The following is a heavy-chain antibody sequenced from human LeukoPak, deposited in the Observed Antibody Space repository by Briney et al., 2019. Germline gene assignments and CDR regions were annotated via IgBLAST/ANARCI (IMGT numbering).Heavy chain of an antibody. J-gene: IGHJ6*03. CDR1: GFTFSSHW. CDR2: ISSSGSTI. V-gene: IGHV3-11*04. D-gene: IGHD4-23*01. CDR3: ATFVVTPTEGYYYYYMDV. Sequence: GGSLRLSCAASGFTFSSHWMSWIRQAPGKGLEWVSYISSSGSTIYYADSVKGRFTISRDNAKNSLYLQMNSLRAEDTAVYYCATFVVTPTEGYYYYYMDVWGKGTTVTVSS.